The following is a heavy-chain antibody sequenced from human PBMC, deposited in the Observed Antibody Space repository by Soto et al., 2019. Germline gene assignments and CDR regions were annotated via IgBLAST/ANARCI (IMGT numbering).Heavy chain of an antibody. J-gene: IGHJ6*02. CDR1: KFSLSNYW. CDR3: ARDADASGWYHYGFDV. Sequence: PGGSLRLSCAASKFSLSNYWMNWVRQVPGKGLEWVANIKQDGTEKYYVDSVKGRFFISRDNAKNSLFLQMNSLRAEDTALYYCARDADASGWYHYGFDVWGQGTMVTVSS. CDR2: IKQDGTEK. D-gene: IGHD6-19*01. V-gene: IGHV3-7*01.